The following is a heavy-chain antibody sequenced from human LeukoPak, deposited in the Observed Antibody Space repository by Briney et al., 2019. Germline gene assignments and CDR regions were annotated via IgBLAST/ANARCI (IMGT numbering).Heavy chain of an antibody. J-gene: IGHJ4*02. CDR2: ISAYNGNT. CDR1: GGTFSSYA. D-gene: IGHD4-17*01. CDR3: ARGEIYGQEIDY. V-gene: IGHV1-18*01. Sequence: PSASVKVSCKASGGTFSSYAISWVRQAPGQGLEWMGWISAYNGNTNYAQKLQGRVTMTTDTSTSTAYMELRSLRSDDTAVYYCARGEIYGQEIDYWGQGTLVTVSS.